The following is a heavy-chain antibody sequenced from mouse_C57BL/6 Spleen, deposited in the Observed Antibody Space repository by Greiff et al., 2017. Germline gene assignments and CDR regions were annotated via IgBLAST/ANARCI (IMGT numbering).Heavy chain of an antibody. J-gene: IGHJ3*01. CDR2: IHPNSGST. Sequence: QVQLQQPEAELVKPGASVKLSCKASGYTFTSYWMHWVKQRPGQGLEWIGMIHPNSGSTNYNEKFKSKATLTVDKSSSTAYMQLSSLTSEDSAVYYCARSDSSGYVRFAYWGQGTLVTVSA. V-gene: IGHV1-64*01. CDR1: GYTFTSYW. CDR3: ARSDSSGYVRFAY. D-gene: IGHD3-2*02.